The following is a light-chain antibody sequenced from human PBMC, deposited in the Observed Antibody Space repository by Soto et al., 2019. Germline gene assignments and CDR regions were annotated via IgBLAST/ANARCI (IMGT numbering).Light chain of an antibody. Sequence: EIVLTQSPGTLSLSPGERATLSCRASQSVGSNYLAWYQQKPGQAPRLLIYGASSRATGIPDRFSGSGSGTDFTLTISRLEREDFAVYYCEQYAISWTFGQGTKVEIK. CDR2: GAS. CDR1: QSVGSNY. J-gene: IGKJ1*01. V-gene: IGKV3-20*01. CDR3: EQYAISWT.